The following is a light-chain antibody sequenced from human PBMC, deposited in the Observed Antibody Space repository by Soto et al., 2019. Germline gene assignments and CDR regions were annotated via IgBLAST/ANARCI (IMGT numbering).Light chain of an antibody. Sequence: EIVMTQSPATLSVSPGGRATLSCRASQSVGGNVAWYQQKPGQAPSLLIYGASTRATGIPVRFSGSGSGTEFTLTISSLQSGDFAVYYCKQYNNWPPWTFGQGTKV. CDR2: GAS. J-gene: IGKJ1*01. CDR3: KQYNNWPPWT. CDR1: QSVGGN. V-gene: IGKV3-15*01.